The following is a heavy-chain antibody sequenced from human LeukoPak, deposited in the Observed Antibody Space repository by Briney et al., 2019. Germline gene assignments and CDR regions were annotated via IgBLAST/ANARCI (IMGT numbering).Heavy chain of an antibody. J-gene: IGHJ4*02. V-gene: IGHV3-43*01. Sequence: GGSLRLSCAASGFTFSSYWMSWVRQAPGKGLEWASLISWDGGSTYYADSVKGRFTISRDNSKNSLYLQMNSLRTEDTALYYCAKDRAIVATTHYFDYWGQGTLVTVSS. CDR2: ISWDGGST. CDR3: AKDRAIVATTHYFDY. CDR1: GFTFSSYW. D-gene: IGHD5-12*01.